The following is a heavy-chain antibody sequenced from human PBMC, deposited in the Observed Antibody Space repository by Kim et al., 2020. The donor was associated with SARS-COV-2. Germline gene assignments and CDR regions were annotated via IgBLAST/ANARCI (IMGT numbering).Heavy chain of an antibody. D-gene: IGHD3-10*01. CDR2: INHSGST. V-gene: IGHV4-34*01. J-gene: IGHJ6*02. Sequence: SETLSLTCAVYGGSFSGYYWSWIRQPPGKGLEWIGEINHSGSTNYNPSLKSRVTISVDTSKNQFSLKLSSVTAADTAVYYCARGRGFYYGMDVWGQGTTVTVSS. CDR3: ARGRGFYYGMDV. CDR1: GGSFSGYY.